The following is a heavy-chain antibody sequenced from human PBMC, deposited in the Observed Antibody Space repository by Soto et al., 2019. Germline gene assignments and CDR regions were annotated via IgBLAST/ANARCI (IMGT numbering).Heavy chain of an antibody. CDR3: ATAPTASSPFVY. V-gene: IGHV1-69*04. D-gene: IGHD1-26*01. CDR2: IIPVLNIA. Sequence: APGQGLEWMGMIIPVLNIANYAQNFHGRITITADKSTSTAYLELTSLRSDDTAIYFCATAPTASSPFVYWGQGSLVTSP. J-gene: IGHJ4*02.